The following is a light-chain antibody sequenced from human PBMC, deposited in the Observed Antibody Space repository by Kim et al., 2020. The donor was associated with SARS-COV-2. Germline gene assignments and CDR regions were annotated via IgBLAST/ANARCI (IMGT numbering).Light chain of an antibody. J-gene: IGLJ2*01. CDR2: DNN. CDR3: GTWDTGLRAAV. CDR1: ISNIGKNI. V-gene: IGLV1-51*01. Sequence: QSVLTQPPSVSATPGQKVTITCSGKISNIGKNIVSWYQHLPGTAPKLLIFDNNLRPSGIPDRFSGSKSGTSATLGITGLQTGDEAFYYCGTWDTGLRAAVFGGGTKVTVL.